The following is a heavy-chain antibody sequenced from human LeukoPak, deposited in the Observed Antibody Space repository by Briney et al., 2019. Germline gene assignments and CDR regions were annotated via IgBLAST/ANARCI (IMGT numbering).Heavy chain of an antibody. V-gene: IGHV4-61*02. CDR1: GGSISSGSYY. J-gene: IGHJ6*02. CDR2: IYTSGST. Sequence: PSETLSLTCTVSGGSISSGSYYWSWIRQPAGKGLEWIGRIYTSGSTNYNPSLKSRVTISVDTSKNQFSLKLSSVTAADTAVYYCARANPTPSGSYFHRYYYGMDVWGQGTTVTVSS. D-gene: IGHD1-26*01. CDR3: ARANPTPSGSYFHRYYYGMDV.